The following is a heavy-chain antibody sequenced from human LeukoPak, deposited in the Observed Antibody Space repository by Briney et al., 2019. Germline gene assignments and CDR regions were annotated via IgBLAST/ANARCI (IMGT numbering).Heavy chain of an antibody. D-gene: IGHD2/OR15-2a*01. CDR2: IYHSGST. CDR3: AQAPFSPDAFDI. V-gene: IGHV4-30-2*01. Sequence: TTETLSLTCAVSGGSISSGGYSWSWIRQPPGKGLEWIGYIYHSGSTYYNPSLKSRVTISVDRSKNQFSLKPSSVTAADTAVYYCAQAPFSPDAFDIWGQGTMVTVSS. J-gene: IGHJ3*02. CDR1: GGSISSGGYS.